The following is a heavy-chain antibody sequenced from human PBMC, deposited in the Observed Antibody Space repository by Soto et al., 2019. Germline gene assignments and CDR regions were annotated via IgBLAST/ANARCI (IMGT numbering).Heavy chain of an antibody. V-gene: IGHV4-59*01. D-gene: IGHD6-19*01. CDR1: GGSISGSY. J-gene: IGHJ4*02. Sequence: QVQLQESGPGLVKPSETLSLTCSVSGGSISGSYWSWIRQSPGKGLEWLGYVYYTGSTNYSPYLRSRVSSSVDTSKNEFSLRLSSVTAADTAVYFCARSVAVPGAHIDYWGQGTQVTVSS. CDR3: ARSVAVPGAHIDY. CDR2: VYYTGST.